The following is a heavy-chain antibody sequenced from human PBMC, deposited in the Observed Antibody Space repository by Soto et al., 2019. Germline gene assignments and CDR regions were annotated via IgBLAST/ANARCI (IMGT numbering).Heavy chain of an antibody. CDR2: INPNSGGT. Sequence: ASVRVSCKASGYTFTGYYMHWLLQAPGQGLEWMGWINPNSGGTNYAQKFQGWVTMTRDTSISTAYMELSRLRSDDTAVYYCGRDGDYYKFDYWGQGTLVTVSS. V-gene: IGHV1-2*04. CDR3: GRDGDYYKFDY. J-gene: IGHJ4*02. CDR1: GYTFTGYY. D-gene: IGHD4-17*01.